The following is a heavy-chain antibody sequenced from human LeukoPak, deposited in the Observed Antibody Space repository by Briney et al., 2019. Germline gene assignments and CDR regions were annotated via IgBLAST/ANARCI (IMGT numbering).Heavy chain of an antibody. J-gene: IGHJ6*03. Sequence: GASVKVSCKASGGTFSSYAISWVRQASGQGLEWMGGIIPIFGTANYAQKFQGRVTITTDESTSTAYMELSSLRSEDTAVYYCARSYSSSSVGQDYYYYYMDVWGKGTTVTVSS. D-gene: IGHD6-6*01. CDR3: ARSYSSSSVGQDYYYYYMDV. CDR1: GGTFSSYA. V-gene: IGHV1-69*05. CDR2: IIPIFGTA.